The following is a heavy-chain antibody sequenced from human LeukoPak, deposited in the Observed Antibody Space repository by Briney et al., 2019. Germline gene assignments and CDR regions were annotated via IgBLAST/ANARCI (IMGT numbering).Heavy chain of an antibody. Sequence: SETLSLTCAVYGGSFSGYYWGWVRQPPGKGLEWIGTLYYGGSTYYKSSLKSRVTISGDTSKNQFSLKLSSVTAADTAVYYCARGPQGVTRPEYWGQGTLVTVSS. V-gene: IGHV4-34*01. D-gene: IGHD4-17*01. CDR1: GGSFSGYY. CDR2: LYYGGST. CDR3: ARGPQGVTRPEY. J-gene: IGHJ4*02.